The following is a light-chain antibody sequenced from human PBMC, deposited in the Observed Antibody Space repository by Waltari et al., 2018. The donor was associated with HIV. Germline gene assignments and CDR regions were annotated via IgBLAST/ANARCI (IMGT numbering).Light chain of an antibody. CDR1: QSISHNSNNRNY. V-gene: IGKV4-1*01. J-gene: IGKJ2*02. CDR2: WAY. Sequence: DIVMTQSPDSLAVSLGERATINCKSSQSISHNSNNRNYLNWYQQKVGQPPKLLIYWAYTLESGVSDRFSGSGSETDFTLTISSLQAEDVAVYYCQQYFTFPRTFGQGTRLEIK. CDR3: QQYFTFPRT.